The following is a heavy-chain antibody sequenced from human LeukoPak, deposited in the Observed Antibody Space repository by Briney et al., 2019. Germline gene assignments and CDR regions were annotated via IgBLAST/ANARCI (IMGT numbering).Heavy chain of an antibody. Sequence: GGSLRLSCAASGFTFTNAWMHWVRQAPGKGLEWVAVIWYDGSNKYYADSVKGRFTISRDNSKNTLYLQMNSLRDEDTAVYYCAKDLYSNYGPADYWGQGNLVTVSS. CDR1: GFTFTNAW. CDR2: IWYDGSNK. V-gene: IGHV3-33*06. CDR3: AKDLYSNYGPADY. J-gene: IGHJ4*02. D-gene: IGHD4-11*01.